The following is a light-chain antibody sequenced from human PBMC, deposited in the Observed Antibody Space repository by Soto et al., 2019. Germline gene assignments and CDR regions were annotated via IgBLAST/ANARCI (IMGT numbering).Light chain of an antibody. V-gene: IGLV1-40*01. CDR1: SSKIGAGYD. Sequence: QSVLTQPPSVSGAPGQRVTISCTGSSSKIGAGYDVHWYQQLPGTAPKLLIYGNSNRPSGVPDCFSGSKSGTSASLAITGLQAEDEADYYCQSYDSSLSALYVFGTGTKVTVL. CDR3: QSYDSSLSALYV. J-gene: IGLJ1*01. CDR2: GNS.